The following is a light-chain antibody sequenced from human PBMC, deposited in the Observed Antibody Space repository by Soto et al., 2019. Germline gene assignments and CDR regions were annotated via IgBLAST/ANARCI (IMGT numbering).Light chain of an antibody. CDR2: GAS. V-gene: IGKV3-15*01. CDR1: QGLNRN. J-gene: IGKJ2*01. CDR3: QQANTFPYT. Sequence: ETVITQSPATLSVSPGETATLSCRTSQGLNRNLAWYQQKLGQAPRVLIYGASTRATGIPARFSGSGSGTEFTLTISRLQPEDFATYYCQQANTFPYTFGQGTKVDIK.